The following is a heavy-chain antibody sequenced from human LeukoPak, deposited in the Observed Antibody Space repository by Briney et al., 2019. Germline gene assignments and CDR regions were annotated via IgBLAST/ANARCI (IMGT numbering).Heavy chain of an antibody. V-gene: IGHV1-24*01. Sequence: ASVKVSCKVSGYTLTELSMHWVRQAPGKGLEWMGGFDPEDGETIYAQKFQGRVTITADKSTRTAYMELSSLRSEDTAVYYCARGAEGSSTLTTHLDYFGYWGQGTLVTVSS. D-gene: IGHD4-11*01. J-gene: IGHJ4*02. CDR2: FDPEDGET. CDR1: GYTLTELS. CDR3: ARGAEGSSTLTTHLDYFGY.